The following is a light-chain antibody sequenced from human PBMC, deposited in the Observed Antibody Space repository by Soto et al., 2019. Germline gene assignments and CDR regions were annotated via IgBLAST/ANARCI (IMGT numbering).Light chain of an antibody. J-gene: IGLJ1*01. V-gene: IGLV1-51*01. CDR1: SSNIGNSF. CDR3: GDWDGGLSAFV. Sequence: QSVLTQPPSVSAAPGRTVTISCSGSSSNIGNSFVSWYQQLPGTAPRLLIYDNNERPSGIPDRFSGSKSGTSATLGITGLQTGDEADYYCGDWDGGLSAFVFGTGTKLTVL. CDR2: DNN.